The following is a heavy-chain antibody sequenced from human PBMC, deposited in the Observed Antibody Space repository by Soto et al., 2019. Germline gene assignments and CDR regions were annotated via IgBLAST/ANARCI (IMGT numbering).Heavy chain of an antibody. CDR2: LSYTGNSYNP. J-gene: IGHJ4*02. V-gene: IGHV4-30-4*01. CDR3: ARSGRSLLDY. CDR1: GASISGGYHY. Sequence: QVQLQESGPGLVKPSQTLSLTCTVSGASISGGYHYWSWVRQPPGKGLEWIGHLSYTGNSYNPYYTPSLQSRPTMSLDTSKNQFSLNMNSVPAADTAVYFCARSGRSLLDYWGQGAMVSVSS. D-gene: IGHD3-3*01.